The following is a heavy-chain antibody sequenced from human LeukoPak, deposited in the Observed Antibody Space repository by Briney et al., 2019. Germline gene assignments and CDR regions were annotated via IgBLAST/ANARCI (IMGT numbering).Heavy chain of an antibody. D-gene: IGHD4-23*01. CDR2: INPSGGST. J-gene: IGHJ4*02. V-gene: IGHV1-46*01. CDR3: ARDPEDYGGNPGYLDY. CDR1: GYTFTSYY. Sequence: ASVKVSCKASGYTFTSYYMHWVRQAPGQGLEWMGIINPSGGSTSYAQKFQGRVTMTRDTSTSTVYMELSSLRSEDTAVYYCARDPEDYGGNPGYLDYWGQGTLVTVSS.